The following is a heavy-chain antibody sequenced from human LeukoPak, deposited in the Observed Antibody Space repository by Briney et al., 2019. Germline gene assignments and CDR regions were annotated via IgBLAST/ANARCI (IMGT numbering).Heavy chain of an antibody. CDR1: GYPFTSYY. CDR2: MNPNSGNT. V-gene: IGHV1-8*01. D-gene: IGHD1-26*01. J-gene: IGHJ5*02. Sequence: ASVKVSFKASGYPFTSYYIKWVRQATGQGLGWMGWMNPNSGNTGYSQKFQGRVTMTRNTSISTAYMELSSLRSEDTAVYYCARDGGSYSWFDPWGQGTLVTVSS. CDR3: ARDGGSYSWFDP.